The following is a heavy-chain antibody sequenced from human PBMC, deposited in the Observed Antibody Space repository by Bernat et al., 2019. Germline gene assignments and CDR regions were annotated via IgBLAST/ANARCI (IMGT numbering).Heavy chain of an antibody. CDR1: GGSISSYY. CDR2: IYYSGST. Sequence: QVQLQESGPGLVKPSETLSLTCTVSGGSISSYYWSWIRQPPGKGLEWIGYIYYSGSTNYNPSLKSRVTISVDTSKNQFSLKLSSVTAADTAVYYCARDYRRFDPWGQGTLVTVSS. CDR3: ARDYRRFDP. D-gene: IGHD3-16*02. J-gene: IGHJ5*02. V-gene: IGHV4-59*01.